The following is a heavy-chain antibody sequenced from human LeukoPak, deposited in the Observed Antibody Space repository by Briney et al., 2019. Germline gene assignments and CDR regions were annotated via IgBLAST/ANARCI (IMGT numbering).Heavy chain of an antibody. Sequence: GGSLRLSCAASGFTFSSYWMHWVRPAPGKGLVWVSRINRDARSTSYADSVKGRFTISRDNAKNTLYLQMNSLRVEDTAVYYCARDLGSAEAFDIWGQGTMVTVSS. V-gene: IGHV3-74*01. CDR3: ARDLGSAEAFDI. CDR2: INRDARST. J-gene: IGHJ3*02. CDR1: GFTFSSYW.